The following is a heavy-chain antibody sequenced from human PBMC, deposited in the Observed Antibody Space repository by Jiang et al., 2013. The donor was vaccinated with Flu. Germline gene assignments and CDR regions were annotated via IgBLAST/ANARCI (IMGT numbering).Heavy chain of an antibody. V-gene: IGHV3-33*01. CDR3: ARGSVITATYYFDY. CDR2: IWYDGSNK. Sequence: AVIWYDGSNKYYADSVKGRFTISRDNSKNTLYLQMNSLRAEDTAVYYCARGSVITATYYFDYWGQGTLVTVSS. D-gene: IGHD4-11*01. J-gene: IGHJ4*02.